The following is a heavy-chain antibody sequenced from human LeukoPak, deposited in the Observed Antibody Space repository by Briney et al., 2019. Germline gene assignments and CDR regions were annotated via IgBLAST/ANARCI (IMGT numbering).Heavy chain of an antibody. CDR2: IIPIFGTA. J-gene: IGHJ4*02. D-gene: IGHD3-16*01. CDR1: GGTFSGYA. V-gene: IGHV1-69*13. Sequence: ASVKVSCKASGGTFSGYAISWVRQAPGQGLEWMGGIIPIFGTANYAQKFQGRVTITADESTSTASMELSSMRSEDTAVYYCARDSLGEMYGGRPIEGYYFDYWGQGTLVTVSS. CDR3: ARDSLGEMYGGRPIEGYYFDY.